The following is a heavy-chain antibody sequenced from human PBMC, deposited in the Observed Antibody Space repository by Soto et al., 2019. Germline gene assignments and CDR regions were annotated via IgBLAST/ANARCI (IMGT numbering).Heavy chain of an antibody. CDR2: ISSSSSYI. D-gene: IGHD6-13*01. Sequence: ELQLGDSGGGLFKPGGSRRLSGAASGFTLSSFSINWVGKAQGKGLKWVSSISSSSSYIYYADSVKGRFTISRDNAKNSLYLQMNSLRAEDTAVYYCARDGYSSSWSSGWFDPWGQGTLVTVSS. J-gene: IGHJ5*02. CDR3: ARDGYSSSWSSGWFDP. CDR1: GFTLSSFS. V-gene: IGHV3-21*01.